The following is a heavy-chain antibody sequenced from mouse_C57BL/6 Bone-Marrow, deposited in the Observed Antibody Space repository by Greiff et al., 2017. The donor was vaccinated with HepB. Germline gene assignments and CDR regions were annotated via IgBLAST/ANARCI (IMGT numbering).Heavy chain of an antibody. D-gene: IGHD1-1*01. CDR1: GYAFSSYW. CDR3: ARGRYTTVVPYDFDY. Sequence: VQLQQSGAELVKPGASVKISCKASGYAFSSYWMNWVKQRPGKGLEWIGQIYPGDGDTNYNGKFKGKATLTADKSSSTAYMQLSSLTSEDSSVYFCARGRYTTVVPYDFDYWGQGTTLTVSS. J-gene: IGHJ2*01. V-gene: IGHV1-80*01. CDR2: IYPGDGDT.